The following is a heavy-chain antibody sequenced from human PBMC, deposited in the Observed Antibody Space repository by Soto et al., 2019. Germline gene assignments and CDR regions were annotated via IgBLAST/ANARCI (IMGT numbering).Heavy chain of an antibody. D-gene: IGHD6-13*01. J-gene: IGHJ6*02. Sequence: GESLKISCQGSGYSFTSYWINWVRQMPGKGLELMGIIYPGDSDIRYSPSFQGQVTISADKSINTAYLQWRSLKASDTAVYYCARHHGSPGSYFGMDVWGQGTTVTVSS. CDR2: IYPGDSDI. CDR1: GYSFTSYW. V-gene: IGHV5-51*01. CDR3: ARHHGSPGSYFGMDV.